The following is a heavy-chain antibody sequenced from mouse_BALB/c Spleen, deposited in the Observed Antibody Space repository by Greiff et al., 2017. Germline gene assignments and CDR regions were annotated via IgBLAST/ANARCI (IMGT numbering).Heavy chain of an antibody. V-gene: IGHV3-2*02. D-gene: IGHD2-3*01. J-gene: IGHJ2*01. Sequence: EVQLQQSGPGLVKPSQSLSLTCTVTGYSITSDYAWNWIRQFPGNKLEWMGYISYSGSTSYNPSLKSRISITRDTSKNQFFLQLNSVTTEDTATYYCARGDDGYDFDYWGQGTTLTVSS. CDR3: ARGDDGYDFDY. CDR1: GYSITSDYA. CDR2: ISYSGST.